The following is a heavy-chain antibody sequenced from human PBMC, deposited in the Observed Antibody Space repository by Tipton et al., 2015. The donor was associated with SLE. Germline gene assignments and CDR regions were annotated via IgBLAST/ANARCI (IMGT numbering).Heavy chain of an antibody. CDR3: AKESPYRSSIIFGPRLYCFDS. V-gene: IGHV3-23*01. J-gene: IGHJ4*02. CDR2: VSTNSDRT. CDR1: GFTFSNYA. Sequence: AVSGFTFSNYAMSWVRQAPGKGLQWVSAVSTNSDRTYYADAVRGRFTISRDNSQNRVYLQMNSLRTEYTAIYYCAKESPYRSSIIFGPRLYCFDSRGQGTLVTVSS. D-gene: IGHD6-13*01.